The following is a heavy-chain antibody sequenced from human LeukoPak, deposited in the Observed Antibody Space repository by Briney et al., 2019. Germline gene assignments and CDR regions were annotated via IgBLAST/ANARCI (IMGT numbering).Heavy chain of an antibody. Sequence: ASVKVSCKASGYTFTGYYMHWVRQAPGQGLEWMGWINPNSGGTNYAQKFQGRVTMTRDTSISTAYMELSRLRSDDTAVYYCARNNRGMVRGIIVDYFDYWGQGTLVTVSS. V-gene: IGHV1-2*02. D-gene: IGHD3-10*01. CDR1: GYTFTGYY. CDR3: ARNNRGMVRGIIVDYFDY. J-gene: IGHJ4*02. CDR2: INPNSGGT.